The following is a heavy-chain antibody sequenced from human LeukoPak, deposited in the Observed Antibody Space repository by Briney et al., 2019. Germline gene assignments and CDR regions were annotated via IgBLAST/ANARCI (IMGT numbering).Heavy chain of an antibody. CDR2: INPNSGGT. CDR1: GYTFTGYY. J-gene: IGHJ4*02. V-gene: IGHV1-2*02. D-gene: IGHD2-15*01. Sequence: ASVKVSCKASGYTFTGYYMHWVRQAPGQGLEWMGWINPNSGGTNYAQKFQGRVTMTRDTSISTAYMELSRLRSDGTAVYYCARLYCSGGSCYPPYYFDYWGQGTLVTVSS. CDR3: ARLYCSGGSCYPPYYFDY.